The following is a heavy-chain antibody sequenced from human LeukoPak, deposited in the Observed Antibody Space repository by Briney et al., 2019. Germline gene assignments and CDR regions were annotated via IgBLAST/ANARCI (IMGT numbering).Heavy chain of an antibody. CDR3: ARAPAQYDILTGYYTVYYYGMDV. J-gene: IGHJ6*02. V-gene: IGHV1-2*02. D-gene: IGHD3-9*01. CDR1: GYTFTGYY. CDR2: INPNSGGT. Sequence: PGASVKVSCKASGYTFTGYYMHWVRQAPGQGLEWMGWINPNSGGTNYAQKFQGRVTMTRDTSISTAYMELSRLRSDDTAVYYCARAPAQYDILTGYYTVYYYGMDVWGHGTTVTVSS.